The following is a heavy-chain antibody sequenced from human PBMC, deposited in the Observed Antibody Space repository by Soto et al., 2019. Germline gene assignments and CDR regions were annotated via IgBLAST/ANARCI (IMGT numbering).Heavy chain of an antibody. V-gene: IGHV1-3*01. CDR1: GCTFTRYS. J-gene: IGHJ4*02. D-gene: IGHD4-17*01. CDR2: INAGNGNT. Sequence: GSSVNVACKASGCTFTRYSMHLVRQAPGQRLEWMGWINAGNGNTKYSQKFQGRVTITRDTSASTAYMELSSLRSEDLAVYYCASTFFYGDYLSYWGQGTLGTVSS. CDR3: ASTFFYGDYLSY.